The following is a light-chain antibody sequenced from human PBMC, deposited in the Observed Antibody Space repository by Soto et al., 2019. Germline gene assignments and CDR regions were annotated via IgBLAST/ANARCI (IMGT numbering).Light chain of an antibody. CDR2: GNN. J-gene: IGLJ2*01. CDR3: QSYDSSLSVVV. CDR1: SSDIGAGYD. Sequence: AVVTQTPSVSGAPGQRVTISCTGSSSDIGAGYDVHWYQQLPGTAPKLLIYGNNNRPSGVPDRFSGSKSGTSASLAITGLQAEDEAYYYCQSYDSSLSVVVFGGGTKVTVL. V-gene: IGLV1-40*01.